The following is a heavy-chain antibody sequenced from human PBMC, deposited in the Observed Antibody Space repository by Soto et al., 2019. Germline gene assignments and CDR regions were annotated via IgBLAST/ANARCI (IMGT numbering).Heavy chain of an antibody. Sequence: SETLSLTCTVSGGSISSGGYYWSWIRQHPGKGLEWIGYIYYSGSTYYNPSLKSRVTISVDTSKNQFSLKLSSVTAADTAVYYCARGRRGYSYGLDYWGQGTLVTVS. CDR2: IYYSGST. CDR3: ARGRRGYSYGLDY. D-gene: IGHD5-18*01. CDR1: GGSISSGGYY. J-gene: IGHJ4*02. V-gene: IGHV4-31*03.